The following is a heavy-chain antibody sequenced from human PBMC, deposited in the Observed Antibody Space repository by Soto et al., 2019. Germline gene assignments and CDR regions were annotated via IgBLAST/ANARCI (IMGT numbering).Heavy chain of an antibody. CDR2: INGDGTST. CDR1: GFTFSIHW. J-gene: IGHJ4*02. V-gene: IGHV3-74*01. Sequence: GGSLRLSCAASGFTFSIHWMHWVRQVPGKGLVWVSRINGDGTSTGYADSVKGRFTISRDNAENTLYLLMNSLRAEDTALYYCASSPPSSVGAPTEVDYCGKGSLVTVAS. CDR3: ASSPPSSVGAPTEVDY. D-gene: IGHD1-26*01.